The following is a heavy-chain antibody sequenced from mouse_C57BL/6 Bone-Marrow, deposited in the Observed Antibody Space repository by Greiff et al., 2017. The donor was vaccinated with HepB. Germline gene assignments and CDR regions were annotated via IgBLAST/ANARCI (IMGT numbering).Heavy chain of an antibody. Sequence: QVQLKESGPGLVQPSQSLSITCTVSGFSLTSYGVHWVRQSPGKGLEWLGVIWRGGSTDYNAAFMSRLSITKDNSKSQVFFKMNSLQADDTTIYYCAQKPAYYSNAFYWGQGTLVTVSA. CDR1: GFSLTSYG. J-gene: IGHJ3*01. D-gene: IGHD2-5*01. CDR3: AQKPAYYSNAFY. CDR2: IWRGGST. V-gene: IGHV2-5*01.